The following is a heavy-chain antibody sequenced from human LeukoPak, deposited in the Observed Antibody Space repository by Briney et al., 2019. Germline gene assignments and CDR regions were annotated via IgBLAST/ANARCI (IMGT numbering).Heavy chain of an antibody. J-gene: IGHJ4*02. CDR2: ISYDGSNK. CDR1: GFTFSSYG. V-gene: IGHV3-30*03. Sequence: PGGSLRLSCAASGFTFSSYGMHWVRQAPGKGLEWVAVISYDGSNKYYADSVKGRFTISRDNSKNTLYLQMNSLRAEDTAVYYCAADSSGYYYVPYWGQGTLVTVSS. CDR3: AADSSGYYYVPY. D-gene: IGHD3-22*01.